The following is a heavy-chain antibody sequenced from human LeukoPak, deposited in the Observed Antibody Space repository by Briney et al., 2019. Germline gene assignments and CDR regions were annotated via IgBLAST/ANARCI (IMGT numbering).Heavy chain of an antibody. J-gene: IGHJ4*02. Sequence: ASVKVSCKASGGTFSSYAISWVRQAPGQGLEWMGGIIPIFGTANYAQKFQGRVTITTDESTSTAYMELSSLRSEDTAVYYCASPNEVGAFDYWGQGTLVTVSS. CDR3: ASPNEVGAFDY. CDR1: GGTFSSYA. D-gene: IGHD2-2*01. V-gene: IGHV1-69*05. CDR2: IIPIFGTA.